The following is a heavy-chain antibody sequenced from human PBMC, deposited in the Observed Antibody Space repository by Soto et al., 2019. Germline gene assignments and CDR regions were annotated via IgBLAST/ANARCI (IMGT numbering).Heavy chain of an antibody. CDR2: IWYDGSNK. J-gene: IGHJ4*02. Sequence: GGSLRLSCAASGFTFSSYGMHWVRQAPGKGLEWVAVIWYDGSNKYYADSVKGRFTISRDNSKNTLYLQMNSLRAEDTAVYYCARGVEYYDFWSGSNHYFDYWGQGALVTVSS. CDR1: GFTFSSYG. D-gene: IGHD3-3*01. V-gene: IGHV3-33*01. CDR3: ARGVEYYDFWSGSNHYFDY.